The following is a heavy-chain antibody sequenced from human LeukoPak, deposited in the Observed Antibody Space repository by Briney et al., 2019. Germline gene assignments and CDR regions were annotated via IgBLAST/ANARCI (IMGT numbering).Heavy chain of an antibody. CDR1: GYTFSNYG. V-gene: IGHV1-18*01. J-gene: IGHJ6*04. D-gene: IGHD5-18*01. Sequence: ASVKVSCKASGYTFSNYGISWVRQAPGQGLEWMGWISAYNGNTNYAQKFQGRVTMTTDTSTSTAYMELRSLRSDDTAVFYCAREYSYGMVDVWGKGTTVTVSS. CDR2: ISAYNGNT. CDR3: AREYSYGMVDV.